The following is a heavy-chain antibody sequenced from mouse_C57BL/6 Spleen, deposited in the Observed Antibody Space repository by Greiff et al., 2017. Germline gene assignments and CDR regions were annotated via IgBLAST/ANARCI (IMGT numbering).Heavy chain of an antibody. CDR2: ISPNYGTT. CDR3: ARGGDAMDY. V-gene: IGHV1-39*01. Sequence: VQLQQSGPELVKPGASVKISCTASGYSFTDYNMTWVRQSNGKSLEWIGVISPNYGTTSYNKKFKGKATLTVDQTSSKAYMQLNSLTSEDSAVYYCARGGDAMDYWGQGTSVTVSS. CDR1: GYSFTDYN. J-gene: IGHJ4*01.